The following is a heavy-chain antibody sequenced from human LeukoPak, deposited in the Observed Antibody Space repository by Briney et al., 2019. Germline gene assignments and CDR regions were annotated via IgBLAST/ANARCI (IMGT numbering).Heavy chain of an antibody. CDR3: ARGYSGKLGWLDP. Sequence: GGSLRLSCAASGFSFSGYVMHWVRQVPGKGLEWVTTISYDGTNKYYADSVKGRFTISRDNPQNTVILQMNSLRVEDAALYYCARGYSGKLGWLDPWGQGTLVTVSS. J-gene: IGHJ5*02. CDR1: GFSFSGYV. D-gene: IGHD2-21*01. CDR2: ISYDGTNK. V-gene: IGHV3-30-3*01.